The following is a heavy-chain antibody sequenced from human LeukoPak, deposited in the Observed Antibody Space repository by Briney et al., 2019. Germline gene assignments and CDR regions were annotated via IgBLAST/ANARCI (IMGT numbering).Heavy chain of an antibody. CDR2: INPNSGGT. J-gene: IGHJ4*02. CDR3: ASSTPLLWFGELLSSFDY. D-gene: IGHD3-10*01. V-gene: IGHV1-2*02. Sequence: ASVKVSCKASGYTFTGYYMHWVRQAPGQGLEWMGWINPNSGGTNYAQKFQGRVTMTRDTSISTAHMELSRLRSDDTAVYYCASSTPLLWFGELLSSFDYWGQGTLVTVSS. CDR1: GYTFTGYY.